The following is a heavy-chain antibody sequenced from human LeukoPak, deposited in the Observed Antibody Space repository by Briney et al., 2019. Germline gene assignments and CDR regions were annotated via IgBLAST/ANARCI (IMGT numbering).Heavy chain of an antibody. D-gene: IGHD6-19*01. CDR2: VYYSGST. V-gene: IGHV4-59*01. CDR3: GRGYGPNTSGWDY. CDR1: GDSIRNNY. J-gene: IGHJ4*02. Sequence: PSETLSLTCTVSGDSIRNNYWSWIRQPPGKGLEWIGYVYYSGSTNYNPSLKSRVTISVDTSKNQFSLRLTSVTAADTALYYCGRGYGPNTSGWDYWGQGTLVTVSS.